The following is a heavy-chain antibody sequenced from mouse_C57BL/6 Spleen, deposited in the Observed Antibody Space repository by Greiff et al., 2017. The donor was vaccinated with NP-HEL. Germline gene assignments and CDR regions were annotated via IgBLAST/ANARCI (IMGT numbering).Heavy chain of an antibody. D-gene: IGHD3-1*01. Sequence: EVNLVESGGGLVKPGGSLKLSCAASGFTFSSYAMSWVRQTPEKRLEWVATISDGGSYTYYPDNVKGRFTISRDNAKNNLYLQMSHLKSEDTAMYYCARDRDDPYYFDYWGQGTTLTVSS. CDR1: GFTFSSYA. CDR3: ARDRDDPYYFDY. J-gene: IGHJ2*01. CDR2: ISDGGSYT. V-gene: IGHV5-4*01.